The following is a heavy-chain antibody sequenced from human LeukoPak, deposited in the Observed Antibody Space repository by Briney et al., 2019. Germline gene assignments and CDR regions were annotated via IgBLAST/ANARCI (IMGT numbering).Heavy chain of an antibody. Sequence: GGSLRLSCAASGFTFSSYSMNWVRQAPGKGLESVSYISSRSSTIYYADSVKGRFTISRDNAKNSLSLQMNSLRAEDTAVYYCARERSVAATDLDSWGQGTLVTVSS. CDR2: ISSRSSTI. D-gene: IGHD2-15*01. V-gene: IGHV3-48*04. CDR3: ARERSVAATDLDS. J-gene: IGHJ4*02. CDR1: GFTFSSYS.